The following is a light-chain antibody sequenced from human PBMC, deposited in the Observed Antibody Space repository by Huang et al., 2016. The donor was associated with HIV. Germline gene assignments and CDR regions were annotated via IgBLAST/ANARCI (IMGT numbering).Light chain of an antibody. V-gene: IGKV1-9*01. Sequence: IQLTQSPSSLSASVGDRVTITCRASQGISSYLAWYQQKPGKAPKRLIYATSTLQSWVPSRFSCSGSGTDFTLTINSLQSEDFATYYCQQLNSYPLTFGGGTKVEIK. CDR1: QGISSY. J-gene: IGKJ4*01. CDR2: ATS. CDR3: QQLNSYPLT.